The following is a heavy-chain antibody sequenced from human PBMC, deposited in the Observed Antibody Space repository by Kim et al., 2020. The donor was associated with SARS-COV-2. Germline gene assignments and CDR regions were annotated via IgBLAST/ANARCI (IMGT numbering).Heavy chain of an antibody. V-gene: IGHV3-74*01. CDR1: GFTFSSYW. Sequence: GGSLRLSCAASGFTFSSYWMHWVRQAPGKGLVWVSRINIDGSSPSSADSVKGRFTISRDNAKNTLYLQMNRLRAEDTAVYYCARGGYYDSSGYYYGGRLNYWGQGTLVTVSS. CDR2: INIDGSSP. D-gene: IGHD3-22*01. J-gene: IGHJ4*02. CDR3: ARGGYYDSSGYYYGGRLNY.